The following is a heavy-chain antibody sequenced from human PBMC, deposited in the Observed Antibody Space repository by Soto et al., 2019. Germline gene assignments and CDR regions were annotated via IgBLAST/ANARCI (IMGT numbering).Heavy chain of an antibody. D-gene: IGHD6-13*01. CDR3: ARGRGAADDYVAF. J-gene: IGHJ4*02. Sequence: QVQLVESGGGLVKPGGSLRLSCAVSGFTFSDYYMTWIRQAPGKGLEWVSYISSSTSHTNYADSVKRQFTISRDNAKNSRFLQMTSLRAAATEGYYCARGRGAADDYVAFWCKATMVTVSS. V-gene: IGHV3-11*05. CDR2: ISSSTSHT. CDR1: GFTFSDYY.